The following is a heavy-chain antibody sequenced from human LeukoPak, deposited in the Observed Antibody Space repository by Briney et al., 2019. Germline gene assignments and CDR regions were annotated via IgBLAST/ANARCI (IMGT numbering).Heavy chain of an antibody. CDR3: AKRGLPDY. V-gene: IGHV3-23*01. J-gene: IGHJ4*02. CDR2: IDYSGDST. D-gene: IGHD5-18*01. Sequence: GSLRLSCTVSGFTLSSYEMSWIRQAPGRGLEWVSSIDYSGDSTYYADSVTGRFSISRDNSKNTLYLQMHSLRVEDTAVYYCAKRGLPDYWGQGTLVTVSS. CDR1: GFTLSSYE.